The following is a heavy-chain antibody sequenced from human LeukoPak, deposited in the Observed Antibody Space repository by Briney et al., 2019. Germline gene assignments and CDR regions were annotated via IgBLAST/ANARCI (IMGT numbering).Heavy chain of an antibody. J-gene: IGHJ4*02. V-gene: IGHV3-33*06. CDR2: IWYDESNK. CDR3: AKCYYHDSSGYCPFDY. Sequence: GGSLRLSCAASRFTFSRYGMHWVRQAPGKGLEWVAVIWYDESNKYYADSVKGRFTISRDNSKNTLYLQMNSLRAEDTAVYYCAKCYYHDSSGYCPFDYWGQGTLVAASS. CDR1: RFTFSRYG. D-gene: IGHD3-22*01.